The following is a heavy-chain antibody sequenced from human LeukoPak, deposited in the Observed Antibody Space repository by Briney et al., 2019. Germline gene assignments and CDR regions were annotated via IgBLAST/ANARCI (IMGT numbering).Heavy chain of an antibody. D-gene: IGHD3-22*01. Sequence: GSLRLSCAASGFTFSSYSMNWVRQPPGKGLEWIGEIYHGGTTNYNPSLKSRLTISIDKSKNQFSLNLNSVTAADTAVYYCAREMVPQRYYDRGPHRYRGVDAFDIWGQGTTVIVSS. V-gene: IGHV4-4*02. J-gene: IGHJ3*02. CDR2: IYHGGTT. CDR3: AREMVPQRYYDRGPHRYRGVDAFDI. CDR1: GFTFSSYSM.